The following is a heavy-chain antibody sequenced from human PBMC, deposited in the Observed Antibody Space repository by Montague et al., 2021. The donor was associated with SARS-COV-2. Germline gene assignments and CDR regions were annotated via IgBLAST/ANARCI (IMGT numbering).Heavy chain of an antibody. CDR2: IYYRGST. CDR1: GGSRKSSY. V-gene: IGHV4-59*01. J-gene: IGHJ5*02. D-gene: IGHD5-24*01. Sequence: SETLSLTCTVSGGSRKSSYWSWIRQPPGKGWEGIGYIYYRGSTNYNPSLETRVTISVDPSKNQISLKMRSVTAADTAVYYCAREDRWNWFDPWGQGTLVIVSS. CDR3: AREDRWNWFDP.